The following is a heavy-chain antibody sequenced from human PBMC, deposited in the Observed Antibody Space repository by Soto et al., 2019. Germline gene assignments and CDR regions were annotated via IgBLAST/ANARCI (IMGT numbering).Heavy chain of an antibody. J-gene: IGHJ1*01. CDR2: IIPIFGTA. V-gene: IGHV1-69*13. CDR3: ARESPYGSGGSCYFLHGISD. Sequence: SVKVSCKASGGTFSSYAISWVRQAPGQGLEWMGGIIPIFGTANYAQKFQGRVTITAGESTSTAYMELSSLRSEDTAVYYCARESPYGSGGSCYFLHGISDWGQGTLVTVSS. D-gene: IGHD2-15*01. CDR1: GGTFSSYA.